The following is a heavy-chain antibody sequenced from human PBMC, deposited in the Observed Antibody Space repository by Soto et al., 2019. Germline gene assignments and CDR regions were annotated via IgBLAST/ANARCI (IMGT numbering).Heavy chain of an antibody. CDR2: IYYSGST. V-gene: IGHV4-39*01. J-gene: IGHJ3*02. CDR3: ARLHLYNEWELDAFDI. CDR1: GGSISSSSYY. Sequence: SETLSLTCTVSGGSISSSSYYWGWIRQPPGKGLEWIGSIYYSGSTYYNPSLKSRVTISVDTSKNQFSLKLSSMTAADTAVYYCARLHLYNEWELDAFDIWGQGTMVTVSS. D-gene: IGHD1-26*01.